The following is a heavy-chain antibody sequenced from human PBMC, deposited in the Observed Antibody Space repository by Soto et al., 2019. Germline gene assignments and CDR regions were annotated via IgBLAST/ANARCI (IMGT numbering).Heavy chain of an antibody. CDR3: AKKSGVVLRFLEWSYYFDY. D-gene: IGHD3-3*01. CDR2: ISYDGSNK. J-gene: IGHJ4*02. V-gene: IGHV3-30*18. Sequence: GGSLRLSCAASGFTFSSYGMHWVRQAPAKXLEWVAVISYDGSNKYYADSVKGRFTISRDNSKNTLYLQMNSLRAEDTAVYYCAKKSGVVLRFLEWSYYFDYWGQGTLVTVSS. CDR1: GFTFSSYG.